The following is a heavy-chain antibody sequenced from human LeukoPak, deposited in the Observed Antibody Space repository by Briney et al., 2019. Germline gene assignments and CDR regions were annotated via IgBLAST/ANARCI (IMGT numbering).Heavy chain of an antibody. CDR3: ARAQTRYYYMDV. D-gene: IGHD1-1*01. V-gene: IGHV4-39*07. CDR2: IYYSGST. CDR1: GVSISSSSYY. J-gene: IGHJ6*03. Sequence: SETLSLTCTVSGVSISSSSYYWGWIRQPPGKGLEWIVSIYYSGSTYYNPSLKSRVTISVDTSKNQFSLKLSSVTAADTAVYYCARAQTRYYYMDVWGKGTTVTVSS.